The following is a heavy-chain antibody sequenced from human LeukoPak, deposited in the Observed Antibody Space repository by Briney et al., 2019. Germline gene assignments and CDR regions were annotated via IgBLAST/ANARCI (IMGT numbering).Heavy chain of an antibody. CDR2: IIPILGIA. V-gene: IGHV1-69*04. D-gene: IGHD3-22*01. CDR3: AKDLGGSLLYDSSGYYYDY. CDR1: GGTFSSYA. J-gene: IGHJ4*02. Sequence: SVKVSCKASGGTFSSYAISWVRQAPGQGLEWMGRIIPILGIANYAQKFQGRVTITADKSTSTAYMELSSLRAEDTAVYYCAKDLGGSLLYDSSGYYYDYWGQGTLVTVSS.